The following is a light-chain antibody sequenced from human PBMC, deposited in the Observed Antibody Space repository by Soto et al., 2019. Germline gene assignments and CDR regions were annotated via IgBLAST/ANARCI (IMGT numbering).Light chain of an antibody. J-gene: IGKJ1*01. V-gene: IGKV2-28*01. CDR1: QSLLHSNGYNY. CDR3: MQALQTRT. Sequence: DIVMTKSPLSPPVTPGEPASISCRSSQSLLHSNGYNYLDWYLQKPGQSPQLLIYLGSYRASGVPDRFSGSGSGTDFTLKISRVEAEDVGVYYCMQALQTRTFGQGTKVDIK. CDR2: LGS.